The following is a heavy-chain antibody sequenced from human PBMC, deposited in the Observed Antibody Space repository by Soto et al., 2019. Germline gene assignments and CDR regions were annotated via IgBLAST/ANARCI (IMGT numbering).Heavy chain of an antibody. D-gene: IGHD2-21*02. Sequence: SETLSLTCAVSGGSISSGGYSWSWIRQPPGKGLEWIGYIYHSGSTYYHPSLKSRVTMSVDTSKNQFSLRLSSVTAADTAVYYCARVPAGGNSDYFDSWGQGTLVTVSS. CDR1: GGSISSGGYS. V-gene: IGHV4-30-2*05. CDR2: IYHSGST. CDR3: ARVPAGGNSDYFDS. J-gene: IGHJ4*02.